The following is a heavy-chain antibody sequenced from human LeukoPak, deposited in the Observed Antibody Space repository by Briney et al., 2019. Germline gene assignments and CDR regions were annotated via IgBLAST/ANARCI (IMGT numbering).Heavy chain of an antibody. V-gene: IGHV3-11*01. CDR3: ARHYDSSGYYPSGVDY. D-gene: IGHD3-22*01. J-gene: IGHJ4*02. Sequence: NPGGSLRLSCAASGFTFSDYYMSWIRQAPGKGLEWVSYISSSGSTIYYADSVKGRFTISRDNAKNSLYLQMNSLRAEDTAVYYCARHYDSSGYYPSGVDYWGQGTLVTVSS. CDR2: ISSSGSTI. CDR1: GFTFSDYY.